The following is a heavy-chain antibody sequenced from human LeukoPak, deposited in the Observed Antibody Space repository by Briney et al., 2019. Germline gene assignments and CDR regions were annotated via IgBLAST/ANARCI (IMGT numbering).Heavy chain of an antibody. CDR1: GFTFSSYA. D-gene: IGHD3-22*01. Sequence: PGGSLRLSCAASGFTFSSYAMSWVRQAPGKGLEWVSAISGSGGSTYYADSVKGRFTISRDNSKNTLYLQMNSLRAEDTAVYYCAKGSKYYYDSSGYPYYFDYWGQGTLVTVSS. V-gene: IGHV3-23*01. J-gene: IGHJ4*02. CDR2: ISGSGGST. CDR3: AKGSKYYYDSSGYPYYFDY.